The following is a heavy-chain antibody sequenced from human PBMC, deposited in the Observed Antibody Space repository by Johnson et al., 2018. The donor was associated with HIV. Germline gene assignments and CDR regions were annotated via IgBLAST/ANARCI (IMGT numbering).Heavy chain of an antibody. D-gene: IGHD5-24*01. CDR3: ARFGRGGSHAFDI. CDR2: INWYGDSP. J-gene: IGHJ3*02. CDR1: GFTLVDYG. Sequence: VPLVESGGGVVRPGGSLRLSCAASGFTLVDYGMSWVRQVPGKGLEWVSGINWYGDSPGYAASVQGRFTIARDNAKNSLYLQMNSLRAEDTAFYYCARFGRGGSHAFDIWGQGTMVTVSS. V-gene: IGHV3-20*04.